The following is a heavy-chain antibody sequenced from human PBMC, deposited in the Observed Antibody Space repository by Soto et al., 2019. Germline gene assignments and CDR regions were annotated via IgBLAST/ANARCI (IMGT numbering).Heavy chain of an antibody. V-gene: IGHV3-23*01. CDR2: ISTAVGAT. CDR1: GFTFSNHA. Sequence: EVQLLESGGGLVQPGGSLRLSCAVSGFTFSNHAMSWVRQAPGKGLEWVSAISTAVGATYYADSVKGRFTISRDASNNPLYLQMNSLRAEHTAVYYCSKDRTAAARNFDYWGQGTLVTVSS. J-gene: IGHJ4*02. D-gene: IGHD6-13*01. CDR3: SKDRTAAARNFDY.